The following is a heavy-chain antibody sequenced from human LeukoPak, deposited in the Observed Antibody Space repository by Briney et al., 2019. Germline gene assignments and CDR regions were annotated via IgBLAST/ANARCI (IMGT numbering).Heavy chain of an antibody. CDR3: AKETYYYYGMDV. CDR2: ISWNSRSI. J-gene: IGHJ6*02. CDR1: GFTFDDYA. V-gene: IGHV3-9*01. Sequence: PGGSLRLSCAASGFTFDDYAMHWVRQAPGKGLEWVSGISWNSRSIGYADSVKGRFTISRDNATNSLYLQMNSLRAEDTALYYCAKETYYYYGMDVWGQGTTVTVSS.